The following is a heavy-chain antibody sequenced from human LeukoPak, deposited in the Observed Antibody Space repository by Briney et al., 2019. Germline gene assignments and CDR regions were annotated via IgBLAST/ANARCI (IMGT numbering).Heavy chain of an antibody. Sequence: SSSSYCWGWIRQPPGKGLEWVSGISGPGRTTYYADFVKGRFTISRDNSKNTLYLQMNSMRVEDTAVYFCTKEWSNAGTTISPPDYWGQGTLVTVSS. CDR3: TKEWSNAGTTISPPDY. J-gene: IGHJ4*02. D-gene: IGHD1-7*01. CDR1: SSSSYC. V-gene: IGHV3-23*01. CDR2: ISGPGRTT.